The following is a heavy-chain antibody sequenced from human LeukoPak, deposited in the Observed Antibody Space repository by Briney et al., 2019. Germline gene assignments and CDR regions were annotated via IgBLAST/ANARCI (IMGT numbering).Heavy chain of an antibody. J-gene: IGHJ5*02. D-gene: IGHD6-19*01. CDR3: ARSSGYSSGWTNWFDP. Sequence: GGSLRLSCAASGFTFSSCSMDWVRQAPGKGLEWVSSISSSSSYIYYADSVKGRFTISRDNAKNSLYLQMDSLRAEDTAVYYCARSSGYSSGWTNWFDPWGQGTLVTVSS. CDR2: ISSSSSYI. CDR1: GFTFSSCS. V-gene: IGHV3-21*01.